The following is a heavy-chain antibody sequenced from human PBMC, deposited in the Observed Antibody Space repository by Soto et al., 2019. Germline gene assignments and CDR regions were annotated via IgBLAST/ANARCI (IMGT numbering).Heavy chain of an antibody. CDR1: GYTFIDYD. V-gene: IGHV1-2*04. J-gene: IGHJ4*02. D-gene: IGHD3-22*01. CDR2: INPNSGGT. CDR3: ARDAGEDSFDNSLFDY. Sequence: ASVKVSCKASGYTFIDYDRHWVRQAPGQGLEWMGWINPNSGGTKYAQKFQGWVTMTRDTSVSTAYMELSRLKYDDTAVYYCARDAGEDSFDNSLFDYWGQRALVTVSS.